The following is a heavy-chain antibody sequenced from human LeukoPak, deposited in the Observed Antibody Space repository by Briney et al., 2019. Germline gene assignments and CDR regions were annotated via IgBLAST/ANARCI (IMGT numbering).Heavy chain of an antibody. CDR1: GFTFTNYG. Sequence: PGGSLRLSCAASGFTFTNYGMHWVRQAPGKGLEWVAVIWYDGTNKYYADSVKGRFTISRDNSKNTLYLQMNSLRAEDTAVYYCARGAFVAVAGPYFDYWGQGTLVTVSS. D-gene: IGHD6-19*01. V-gene: IGHV3-33*01. CDR2: IWYDGTNK. CDR3: ARGAFVAVAGPYFDY. J-gene: IGHJ4*02.